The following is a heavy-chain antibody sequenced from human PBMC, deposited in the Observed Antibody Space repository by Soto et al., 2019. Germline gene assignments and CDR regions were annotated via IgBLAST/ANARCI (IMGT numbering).Heavy chain of an antibody. CDR3: ARGGRQPLIPTPISYQIDC. D-gene: IGHD6-13*01. CDR2: IKHSGST. J-gene: IGHJ4*02. V-gene: IGHV4-34*01. Sequence: SETLSLTCAVYGGSFRGYYWSWIGQPPGNGLEWIGEIKHSGSTNYNPSRKSRVTISVDMSKNQFSLNLSSVTAADTAVYYCARGGRQPLIPTPISYQIDCWGQGTLVAVSS. CDR1: GGSFRGYY.